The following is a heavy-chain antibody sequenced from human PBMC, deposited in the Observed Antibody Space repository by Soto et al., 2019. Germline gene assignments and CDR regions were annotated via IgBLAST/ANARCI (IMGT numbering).Heavy chain of an antibody. D-gene: IGHD3-3*01. V-gene: IGHV3-21*01. J-gene: IGHJ3*02. CDR2: ISSSSSYI. Sequence: GGSLRLSCAASGFTFSSYSMNWVRQAPGKGLEWVSSISSSSSYIYYADSVKGRFTISRDNAKNSLYLQMNSLRAEDTAVYYCARDGGDLGFLEWLLPHAFDIWGQGTMVTVSS. CDR3: ARDGGDLGFLEWLLPHAFDI. CDR1: GFTFSSYS.